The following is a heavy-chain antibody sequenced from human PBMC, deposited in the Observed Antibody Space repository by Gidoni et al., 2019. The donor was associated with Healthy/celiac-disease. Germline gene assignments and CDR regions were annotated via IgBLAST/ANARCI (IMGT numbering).Heavy chain of an antibody. V-gene: IGHV3-23*01. CDR1: GFPFSSSA. D-gene: IGHD3-22*01. Sequence: EVQLLESGGGLVQPGGSLRLSCAASGFPFSSSAMSWVRQPPGKGLEWVSAISGSGGSTYYADSGKGRFTISRDNSKNTLYLQMNSLRAEDTAVYYCAKDRWYDSSGYAELDYWGQGTLVTVSS. J-gene: IGHJ4*02. CDR3: AKDRWYDSSGYAELDY. CDR2: ISGSGGST.